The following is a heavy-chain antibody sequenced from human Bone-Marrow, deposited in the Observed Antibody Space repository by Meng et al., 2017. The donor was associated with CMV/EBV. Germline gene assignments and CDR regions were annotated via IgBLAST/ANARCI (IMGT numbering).Heavy chain of an antibody. J-gene: IGHJ4*02. V-gene: IGHV1-58*01. D-gene: IGHD3-22*01. CDR1: GFTFTSSA. CDR3: AAHHVTGDSSGYQDY. Sequence: SVKVSCKASGFTFTSSAVQWVRQARGQRLEWIGWIVVGSGNTNYAQKFQERVTITRDMSTSTAYMELSSLRSEDTAVYYCAAHHVTGDSSGYQDYWGQGTLVTVS. CDR2: IVVGSGNT.